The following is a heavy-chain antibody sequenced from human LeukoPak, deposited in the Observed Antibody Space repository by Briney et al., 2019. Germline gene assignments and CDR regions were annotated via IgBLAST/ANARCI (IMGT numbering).Heavy chain of an antibody. V-gene: IGHV3-74*01. D-gene: IGHD3-22*01. CDR3: AREGPDSSGYYSDY. J-gene: IGHJ4*02. Sequence: PGGSLRLSCAASGFTFSSYWMHWVRQAPGKGLVWVSRINSDGSSTAYADSVKGRFTISRDNAKNTLYLRMNSLRDEDTAVYYCAREGPDSSGYYSDYWGQGTLVTVSS. CDR1: GFTFSSYW. CDR2: INSDGSST.